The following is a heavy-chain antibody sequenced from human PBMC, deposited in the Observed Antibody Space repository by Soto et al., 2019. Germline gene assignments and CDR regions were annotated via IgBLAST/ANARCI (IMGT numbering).Heavy chain of an antibody. V-gene: IGHV1-24*01. CDR1: GYILTQLS. CDR3: ATVPTRFDVSAYSPLGAFGR. Sequence: GASVKVSCKVSGYILTQLSMHWVRQAPGKGLECMGGFDPEDAETIYPHKFQGRVTRPENPPTDTAYRELSSLKSENTAVYYCATVPTRFDVSAYSPLGAFGRWGQEKMVTVSS. J-gene: IGHJ4*02. D-gene: IGHD2-21*01. CDR2: FDPEDAET.